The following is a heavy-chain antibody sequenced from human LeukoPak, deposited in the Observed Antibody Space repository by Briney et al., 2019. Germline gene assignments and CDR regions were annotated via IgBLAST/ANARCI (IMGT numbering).Heavy chain of an antibody. V-gene: IGHV1-8*01. J-gene: IGHJ3*02. D-gene: IGHD4-23*01. CDR2: MNPNSGNT. CDR3: ARHVGGNNAFDI. Sequence: PSVKVSCKASGYTFTSYDINWVRQATGQGLEWMGWMNPNSGNTGYAQKFQGRVTMTRNTSISTAYMELSSLRSEDTAVYYCARHVGGNNAFDIWGQGTMVTVSS. CDR1: GYTFTSYD.